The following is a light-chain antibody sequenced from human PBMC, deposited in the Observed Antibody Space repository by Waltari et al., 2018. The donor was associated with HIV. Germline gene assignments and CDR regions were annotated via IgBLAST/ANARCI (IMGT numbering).Light chain of an antibody. Sequence: QSALTQPASVSGSPGQSITISCTGTRSDIGDYNFVAWYQQHPDSAPKLIIYDVSDRPSGVSIRFSGSKSGNTASLTISGLQAEDEADYYCSSCSLTSTLVFGTGTKVTVL. V-gene: IGLV2-14*03. CDR1: RSDIGDYNF. J-gene: IGLJ1*01. CDR3: SSCSLTSTLV. CDR2: DVS.